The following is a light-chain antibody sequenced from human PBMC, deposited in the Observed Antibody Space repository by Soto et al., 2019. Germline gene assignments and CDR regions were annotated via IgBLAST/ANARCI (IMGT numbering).Light chain of an antibody. J-gene: IGKJ2*01. CDR2: DAS. V-gene: IGKV3-20*01. CDR1: QSVISDF. CDR3: LQTFHSPWT. Sequence: EIVLTQSPGTLSLSPGETASLSCLASQSVISDFLAWYQQKSGQPPRLLIYDASRRATGIPARFSCGGSGTAFTLTISRVEPEDSAVYFCLQTFHSPWTCGQGTRLEIK.